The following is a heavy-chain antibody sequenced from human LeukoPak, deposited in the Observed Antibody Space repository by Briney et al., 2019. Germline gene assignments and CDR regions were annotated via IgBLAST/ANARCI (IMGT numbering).Heavy chain of an antibody. V-gene: IGHV4-34*01. CDR1: GGSFSGYY. J-gene: IGHJ4*02. CDR3: ARVLRADYYDAGVDY. Sequence: SETLSLTCAVYGGSFSGYYWSWIRQPPGKRLEGTGIFNHSGSTNYIPSLKSRFTISLDTSKNQFSLKMISVTAADTAVYYCARVLRADYYDAGVDYWGQGTLVTVSS. CDR2: FNHSGST. D-gene: IGHD3-22*01.